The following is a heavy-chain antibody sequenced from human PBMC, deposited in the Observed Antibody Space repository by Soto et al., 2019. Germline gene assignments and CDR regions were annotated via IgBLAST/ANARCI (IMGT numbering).Heavy chain of an antibody. D-gene: IGHD2-2*01. CDR3: ARKVRCSSTSCYSHYYYYYYGMDV. Sequence: SETLSLTCTFSCGSIISGDYYWSWIRQPPGKGLEWIGYIYYSGSTYYNPSLKSRVTISVDTSKNQFSLKLSSVTAADTAVYYCARKVRCSSTSCYSHYYYYYYGMDVWGQGTTVTVSS. CDR1: CGSIISGDYY. V-gene: IGHV4-30-4*01. CDR2: IYYSGST. J-gene: IGHJ6*02.